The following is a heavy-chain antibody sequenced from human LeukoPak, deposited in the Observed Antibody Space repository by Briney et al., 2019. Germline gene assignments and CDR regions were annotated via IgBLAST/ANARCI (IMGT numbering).Heavy chain of an antibody. Sequence: ASVKVSCKASGYTFTGYYMHWARQAPGQGLEWMGRINPNSGGTNYAQKFQGRVTMTRDTSISTAYMELSRLRSDDTAVYYCARDRGYSSEPQDYWGQGTLVTVSS. CDR2: INPNSGGT. CDR1: GYTFTGYY. J-gene: IGHJ4*02. CDR3: ARDRGYSSEPQDY. D-gene: IGHD6-25*01. V-gene: IGHV1-2*06.